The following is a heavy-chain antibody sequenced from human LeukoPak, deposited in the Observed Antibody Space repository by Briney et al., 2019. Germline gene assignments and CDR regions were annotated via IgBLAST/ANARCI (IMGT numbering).Heavy chain of an antibody. J-gene: IGHJ4*02. CDR3: ARSYGDYWYYFDY. Sequence: SVTVSCNASGGTFSSYAISWVRQAPGQGLEWMGGTIPIFGTANYAQKFQGRVTITADESTSTAYMELSSLRSEDTAVYYCARSYGDYWYYFDYWGQGTLVTVSS. V-gene: IGHV1-69*01. D-gene: IGHD4-17*01. CDR1: GGTFSSYA. CDR2: TIPIFGTA.